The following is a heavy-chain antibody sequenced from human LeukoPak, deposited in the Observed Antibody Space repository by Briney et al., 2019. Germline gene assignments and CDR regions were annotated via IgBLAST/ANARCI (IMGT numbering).Heavy chain of an antibody. CDR2: SSSSGDTL. J-gene: IGHJ5*02. V-gene: IGHV3-11*01. CDR1: GFTFSDYY. Sequence: TGGSLRLSCAASGFTFSDYYMSWIRQAPEKGLEWISYSSSSGDTLYYADSVKGRFTISRDNAKRSLYLQMNSLRVEDTAVYYCARDKGNNWFDPWGQGTLVTVSS. CDR3: ARDKGNNWFDP.